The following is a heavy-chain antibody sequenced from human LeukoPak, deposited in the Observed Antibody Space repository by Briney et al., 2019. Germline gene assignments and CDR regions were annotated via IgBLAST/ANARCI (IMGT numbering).Heavy chain of an antibody. J-gene: IGHJ2*01. CDR1: GFTFSSYG. Sequence: GGSLRLSCAASGFTFSSYGMNWVRQAPGKGLEWVSFVSIGGICIYYADSVKGRFTISRDDAKNSLYLQMNSLTAEDTAEYYCARNKINTVTTGWYFDLWGRGTLVTVSS. V-gene: IGHV3-21*01. CDR2: VSIGGICI. CDR3: ARNKINTVTTGWYFDL. D-gene: IGHD4-17*01.